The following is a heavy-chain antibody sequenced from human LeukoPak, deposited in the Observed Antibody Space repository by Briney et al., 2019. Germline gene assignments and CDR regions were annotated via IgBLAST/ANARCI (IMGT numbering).Heavy chain of an antibody. D-gene: IGHD2-2*02. CDR3: ARRSLYCSSTSCHNLRWFDP. CDR2: IYSSGST. J-gene: IGHJ5*02. CDR1: GGSTSSTSYY. Sequence: PSETLSLTCTVSGGSTSSTSYYWGWIRQPPGKDLEWIGSIYSSGSTNYNPSLKSRVTISVDTSKNQFSLKLSSVTAADTAVYYCARRSLYCSSTSCHNLRWFDPWGQGTLVTVSS. V-gene: IGHV4-39*07.